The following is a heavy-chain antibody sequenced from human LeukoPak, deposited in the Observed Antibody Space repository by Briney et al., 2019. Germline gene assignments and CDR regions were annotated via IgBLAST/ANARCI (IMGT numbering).Heavy chain of an antibody. CDR2: ISSSGSTI. Sequence: GGSLRLPCAASGFTFSSYEMNWVRQAPGKGLERVSYISSSGSTIYYADSVKGRFTISRDNAKNSLYLQMNSLRAEDTAVYYCARGGHYYGSGEPFDPWGQGTLVTVSS. V-gene: IGHV3-48*03. CDR1: GFTFSSYE. CDR3: ARGGHYYGSGEPFDP. D-gene: IGHD3-10*01. J-gene: IGHJ5*02.